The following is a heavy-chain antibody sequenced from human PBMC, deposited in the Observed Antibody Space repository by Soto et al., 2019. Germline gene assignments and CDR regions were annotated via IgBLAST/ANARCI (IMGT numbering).Heavy chain of an antibody. V-gene: IGHV3-48*02. Sequence: EVQLVESGGGLVQPGGSLRLSCAAPEFTFSTYSMNWVRQAPGKGLEWVSYISSRSSTTYYADSVKGRFTISRDNAKNSLYLQMISLRDEDTAVYYCARGTVCWSYLFDFWGQGTLVTVSS. CDR3: ARGTVCWSYLFDF. CDR2: ISSRSSTT. J-gene: IGHJ4*02. CDR1: EFTFSTYS. D-gene: IGHD1-26*01.